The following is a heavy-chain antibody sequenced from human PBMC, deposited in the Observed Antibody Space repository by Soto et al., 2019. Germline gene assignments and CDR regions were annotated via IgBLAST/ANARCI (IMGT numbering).Heavy chain of an antibody. D-gene: IGHD3-3*01. CDR1: GYTFTGYY. CDR3: ARSGYDFWSGYQQPISKLINWFDP. Sequence: ASVKVSCKASGYTFTGYYMYCVRHTPGQRLEWLRWINPNSGGSNCAQKFHGRVTMTRDTSISAAYMELSRFRSDDTAVYYCARSGYDFWSGYQQPISKLINWFDPWGQGTLVTVSS. CDR2: INPNSGGS. J-gene: IGHJ5*02. V-gene: IGHV1-2*02.